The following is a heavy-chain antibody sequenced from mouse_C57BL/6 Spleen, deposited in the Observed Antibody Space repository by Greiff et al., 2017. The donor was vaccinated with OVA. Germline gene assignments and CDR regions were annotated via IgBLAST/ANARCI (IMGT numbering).Heavy chain of an antibody. Sequence: EVMLVESGGGLVKPGGSLKLSCAASGFTFSSYAMSWVRQTPEKRLEWVATISDGGSYTYYPDNVKGRFTISRDNAKNNLYLQMSHLKSEDTAMYYCARENYGSSPGYFDYWGQGTTLTVSS. CDR3: ARENYGSSPGYFDY. D-gene: IGHD1-1*01. CDR1: GFTFSSYA. V-gene: IGHV5-4*01. CDR2: ISDGGSYT. J-gene: IGHJ2*01.